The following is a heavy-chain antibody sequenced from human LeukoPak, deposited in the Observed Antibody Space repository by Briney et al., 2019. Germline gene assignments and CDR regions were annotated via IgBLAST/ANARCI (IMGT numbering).Heavy chain of an antibody. D-gene: IGHD1-7*01. V-gene: IGHV3-23*01. CDR1: GFTFSSYA. J-gene: IGHJ5*02. CDR3: AKDLTGTTRWFDP. Sequence: GGSLRPSCAASGFTFSSYAMSWVRQAPGKGLEWVSAISGSGGSTYYADSVKGRFTIPRDNSKNTLYLQMNSLRAEDTAVYYCAKDLTGTTRWFDPWGQGTLVTVSS. CDR2: ISGSGGST.